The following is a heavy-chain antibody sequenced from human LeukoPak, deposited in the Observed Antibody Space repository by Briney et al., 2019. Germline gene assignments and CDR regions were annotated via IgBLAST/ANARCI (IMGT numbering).Heavy chain of an antibody. V-gene: IGHV3-30*03. CDR3: ARDGYCSSTSCAPGDY. Sequence: GGSLRLSCAASGFTFSSYGMHWVRQAPGKGLEWVAVISYDGSNKYYVDSVKGRFTISRDNSKNTLYLQMNSLRAEDTAVYYCARDGYCSSTSCAPGDYWGQGTLVTVSS. D-gene: IGHD2-2*03. CDR2: ISYDGSNK. CDR1: GFTFSSYG. J-gene: IGHJ4*02.